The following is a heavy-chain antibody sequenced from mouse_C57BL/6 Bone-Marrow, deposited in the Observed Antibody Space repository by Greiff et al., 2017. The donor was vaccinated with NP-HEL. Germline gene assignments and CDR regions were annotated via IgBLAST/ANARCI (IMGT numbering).Heavy chain of an antibody. D-gene: IGHD2-4*01. CDR3: ARATDNDYDGAMDY. V-gene: IGHV1-26*01. Sequence: VQLQQSGPELVKPGASVKISCKASGYTFTDYYVNWVKQSHGKSLEWIGDINPNNGGTSYNQKFKGKATLTVDKSSSTAYMELRSLTSEDSAVYYCARATDNDYDGAMDYWDQGNAVTVSS. CDR1: GYTFTDYY. J-gene: IGHJ4*01. CDR2: INPNNGGT.